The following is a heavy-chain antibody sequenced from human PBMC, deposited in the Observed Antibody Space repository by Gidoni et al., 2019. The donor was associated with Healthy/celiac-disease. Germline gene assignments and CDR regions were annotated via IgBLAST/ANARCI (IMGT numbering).Heavy chain of an antibody. Sequence: QVQLVQSGAEVKKPGASVKVSCKASGYTFTSYVISWVRQAPGQGLEWMGWISAYNGNTNYAQKLQGRVTMNTDTSTSTAYMELRSLRSDDTAVYYCARFGELMAVIYYYYYGMDVWGQGTTVNVSS. CDR3: ARFGELMAVIYYYYYGMDV. V-gene: IGHV1-18*01. D-gene: IGHD3-10*01. CDR1: GYTFTSYV. CDR2: ISAYNGNT. J-gene: IGHJ6*02.